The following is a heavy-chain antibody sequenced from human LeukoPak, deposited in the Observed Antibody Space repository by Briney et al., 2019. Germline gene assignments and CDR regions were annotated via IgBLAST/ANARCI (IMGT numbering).Heavy chain of an antibody. D-gene: IGHD1-26*01. CDR3: AKIPTGRREEWFDP. CDR1: GSSFSTYA. CDR2: ISAGGAT. Sequence: PGGSLRLSCAASGSSFSTYAMTWVRQIPGRGLQWVSAISAGGATYYADSVKGRFTISRDNSKNTLYLQMNSLTANDTAFYFCAKIPTGRREEWFDPWGQGTLVTVSS. V-gene: IGHV3-23*01. J-gene: IGHJ5*02.